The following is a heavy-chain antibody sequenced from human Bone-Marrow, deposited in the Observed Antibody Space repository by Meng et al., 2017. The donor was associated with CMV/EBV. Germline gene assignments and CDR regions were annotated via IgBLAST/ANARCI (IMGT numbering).Heavy chain of an antibody. CDR1: GGTFSSYA. V-gene: IGHV1-69*04. Sequence: SVKVSCKASGGTFSSYAISWVRQAPGQGLEWMGRIIPILGIANYAQKFQGRVTITADKSTSTAYMELSSLRSEDTAVYYCAITYNWNDVGGYYLGQGTQVTVSS. J-gene: IGHJ4*02. CDR2: IIPILGIA. D-gene: IGHD1-1*01. CDR3: AITYNWNDVGGYY.